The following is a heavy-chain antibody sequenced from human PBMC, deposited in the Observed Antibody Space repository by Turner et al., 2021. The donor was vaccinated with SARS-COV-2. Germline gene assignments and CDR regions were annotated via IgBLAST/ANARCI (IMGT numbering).Heavy chain of an antibody. Sequence: QVQLAESGGGVVQPGRSLRLSRAASGFTLSSYGMHWVRQAPGKGLEWVAVIWYDGSNKYYADSVKGRFTISRDNSKNTLYLQMNSLRAEDTAVYYCARDSDSSGLLPHFDYWGQGTLVTVSS. D-gene: IGHD3-22*01. V-gene: IGHV3-33*01. CDR1: GFTLSSYG. CDR2: IWYDGSNK. J-gene: IGHJ4*02. CDR3: ARDSDSSGLLPHFDY.